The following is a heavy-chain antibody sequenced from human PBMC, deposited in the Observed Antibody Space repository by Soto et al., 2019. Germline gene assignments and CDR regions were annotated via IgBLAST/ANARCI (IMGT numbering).Heavy chain of an antibody. Sequence: GSLRLSCVASGFPVTTYTMNWVRQAPGTGLEWVSSINVRSNYKYYSDSVKGRFTISRDNAQNSLFLQMSRLGPEDTAVYYCVRDNRVDRASHASDNSGQGNMVSIS. J-gene: IGHJ4*02. CDR2: INVRSNYK. V-gene: IGHV3-21*01. CDR3: VRDNRVDRASHASDN. CDR1: GFPVTTYT. D-gene: IGHD1-26*01.